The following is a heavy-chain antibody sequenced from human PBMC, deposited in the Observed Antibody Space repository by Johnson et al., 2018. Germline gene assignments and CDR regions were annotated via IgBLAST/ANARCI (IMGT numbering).Heavy chain of an antibody. V-gene: IGHV3-33*01. J-gene: IGHJ6*02. CDR3: ARELKSGWFLLDGLDV. Sequence: QVQLQESGGGVVQPGRSLRLSCAASGFNFGGYGMHWVRQAPGKGLEWVAVIWYDGNTQVYADSVKGRFTISRDNSKNTQYLQMNSRRAEDTAVYFWARELKSGWFLLDGLDVWGQGTTVTVS. CDR1: GFNFGGYG. D-gene: IGHD6-19*01. CDR2: IWYDGNTQ.